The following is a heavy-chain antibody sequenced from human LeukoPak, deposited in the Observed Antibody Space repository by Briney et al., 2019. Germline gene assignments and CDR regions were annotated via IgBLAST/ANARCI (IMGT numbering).Heavy chain of an antibody. D-gene: IGHD1-26*01. CDR1: GGSISSYF. CDR3: ARLGGGSYVWFDP. CDR2: TYTSGGT. J-gene: IGHJ5*02. V-gene: IGHV4-4*09. Sequence: PSETLSLTCTVSGGSISSYFWSWIRQPPGKGLEWIGYTYTSGGTNYNPSLKSRVSISVDTSKNQFSLKLRSVTAADTAVYYCARLGGGSYVWFDPWGQGTLVTVSS.